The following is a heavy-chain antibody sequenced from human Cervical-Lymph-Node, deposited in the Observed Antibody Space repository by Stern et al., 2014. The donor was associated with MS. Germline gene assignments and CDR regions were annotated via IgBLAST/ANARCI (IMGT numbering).Heavy chain of an antibody. D-gene: IGHD2-21*01. CDR1: GDSISSDDYY. CDR2: IYCIGST. CDR3: ARAKFVGSDLDS. J-gene: IGHJ4*02. Sequence: QLQLQESGPGLVKPSQTLSLTCTVSGDSISSDDYYWSWIRQPPGKGLEWIGYIYCIGSTYYNPSLKSRLSISIDTSKNQFSLKLSSVTAADTAVYYCARAKFVGSDLDSWGQGTLVTVSS. V-gene: IGHV4-30-4*01.